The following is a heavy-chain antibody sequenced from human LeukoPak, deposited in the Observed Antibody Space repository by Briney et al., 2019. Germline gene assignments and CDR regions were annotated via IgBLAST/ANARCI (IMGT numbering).Heavy chain of an antibody. D-gene: IGHD6-6*01. CDR3: CKVVRGKNFSEN. Sequence: PGGSLRLSCVASGFTLNNAWMSWVRQAPGKGLKWVGHIKGDNDGGTTDHAPPVKGRFTISRDDSKNTLSLQMNSLKTEDTAVYYCCKVVRGKNFSENWGQGTLVAVSS. V-gene: IGHV3-15*01. CDR2: IKGDNDGGTT. CDR1: GFTLNNAW. J-gene: IGHJ4*02.